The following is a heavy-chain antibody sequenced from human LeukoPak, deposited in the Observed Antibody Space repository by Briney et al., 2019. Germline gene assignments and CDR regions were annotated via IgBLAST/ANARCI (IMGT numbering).Heavy chain of an antibody. CDR1: GFTFSSYG. J-gene: IGHJ4*02. CDR3: AKELVTATRKVSYEFDY. CDR2: ISYDGSNK. Sequence: PGGSLRLSCAASGFTFSSYGMHWVRQAPGKGLEWVAVISYDGSNKYYADSVKGRFTISRDNSKNTLYLQMNSLRAEDTAVYYCAKELVTATRKVSYEFDYWGRGTLVTVSS. V-gene: IGHV3-30*18. D-gene: IGHD2-15*01.